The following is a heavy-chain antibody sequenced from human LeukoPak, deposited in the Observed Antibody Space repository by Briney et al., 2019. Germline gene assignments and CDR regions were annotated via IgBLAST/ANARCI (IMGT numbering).Heavy chain of an antibody. V-gene: IGHV4-38-2*02. D-gene: IGHD6-13*01. Sequence: SETLSLTCTVSGYSISSGYYWGWIRQPPGKGLEWIGSIYHSGSTYYNPSLKSRVTISVDTSKNQFSLKLNSVTAADTAVYYCARHIKSGYSRSWSSFDYWGQGTLVTVSS. CDR2: IYHSGST. CDR3: ARHIKSGYSRSWSSFDY. CDR1: GYSISSGYY. J-gene: IGHJ4*02.